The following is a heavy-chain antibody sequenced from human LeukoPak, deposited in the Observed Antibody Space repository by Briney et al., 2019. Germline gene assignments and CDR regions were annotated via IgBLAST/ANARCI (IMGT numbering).Heavy chain of an antibody. D-gene: IGHD3-10*01. V-gene: IGHV4-59*01. CDR1: GGSISSYY. CDR3: ARLLWFGEYYFDY. J-gene: IGHJ4*02. Sequence: SETLSLTCSVSGGSISSYYWSWIRQPPGKGLEWIGYIYYSGSTNYNPSLKSRVTISVDTSKNQFSLKLSSVTAADTAVYYCARLLWFGEYYFDYWGQGTLVTVSS. CDR2: IYYSGST.